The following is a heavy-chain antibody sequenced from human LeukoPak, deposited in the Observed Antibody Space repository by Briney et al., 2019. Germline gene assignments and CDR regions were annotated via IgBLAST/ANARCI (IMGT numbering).Heavy chain of an antibody. Sequence: PGGSLRLSCAASGFTFGSYAMSWVRQAPGKGLEWVSAISGSGDRTFDADSVKGRFTISRDNSKNTLHLQMDSLRAEDTALYHCARCRGLLDPFDYWGQGTLVTVSS. V-gene: IGHV3-23*01. CDR3: ARCRGLLDPFDY. CDR2: ISGSGDRT. CDR1: GFTFGSYA. J-gene: IGHJ4*02. D-gene: IGHD4-17*01.